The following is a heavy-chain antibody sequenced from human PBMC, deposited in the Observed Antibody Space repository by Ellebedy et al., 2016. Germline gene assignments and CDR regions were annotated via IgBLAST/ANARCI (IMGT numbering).Heavy chain of an antibody. V-gene: IGHV1-3*01. CDR3: ARDMGDFWSGYYTSYYYGMDV. D-gene: IGHD3-3*01. CDR1: GYTFTSYA. Sequence: ASVKVSCXASGYTFTSYAMHWVRQAPGQRLEWMGWINAGNGNTKYSQKFQGRVTITRDTSASTAYMELSSLRSEDTAVYYCARDMGDFWSGYYTSYYYGMDVWGQGTTVTVSS. CDR2: INAGNGNT. J-gene: IGHJ6*02.